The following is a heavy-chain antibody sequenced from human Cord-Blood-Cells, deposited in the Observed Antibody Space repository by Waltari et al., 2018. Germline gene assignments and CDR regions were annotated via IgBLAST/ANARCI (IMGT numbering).Heavy chain of an antibody. CDR2: IIPIFGTA. V-gene: IGHV1-69*01. Sequence: QVQLVQSGAEVKKPGSSVKVSCKASGGTFSSYAISWLRQAPGQGLEWMGGIIPIFGTANYAQKFQGRVTITADESTSTAYMELSSLRSEDTAVYYCARDHPYGSGSYDAFDIWGQGTMVTVSS. D-gene: IGHD3-10*01. CDR1: GGTFSSYA. CDR3: ARDHPYGSGSYDAFDI. J-gene: IGHJ3*02.